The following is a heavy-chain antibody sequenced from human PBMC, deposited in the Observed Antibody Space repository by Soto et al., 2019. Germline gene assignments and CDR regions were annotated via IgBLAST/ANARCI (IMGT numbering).Heavy chain of an antibody. CDR3: ARHVAAGTFYYYGMDV. V-gene: IGHV5-51*01. D-gene: IGHD6-13*01. Sequence: GESLKISCKGSGYSFTSYWIGWVRQMPGKGLEWMGIIYPGDSDTRYSPSFQGQVTISADKSISTAYLQWSSLKASDTAMYYCARHVAAGTFYYYGMDVWGQGTTVTVS. J-gene: IGHJ6*02. CDR1: GYSFTSYW. CDR2: IYPGDSDT.